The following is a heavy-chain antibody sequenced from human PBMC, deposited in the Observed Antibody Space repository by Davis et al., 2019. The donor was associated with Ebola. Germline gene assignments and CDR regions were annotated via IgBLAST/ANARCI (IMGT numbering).Heavy chain of an antibody. CDR3: ARADGDYVYFDY. D-gene: IGHD4-17*01. V-gene: IGHV4-59*11. CDR2: IYYSGST. CDR1: GGSISTHY. Sequence: GSLRLSCTVSGGSISTHYWSWIRQPPGKGLEWIGYIYYSGSTTYNPSLKSRVTISLDTSKTQFSLKLSSVTAADTAVYYCARADGDYVYFDYWGQGILVTVSS. J-gene: IGHJ4*02.